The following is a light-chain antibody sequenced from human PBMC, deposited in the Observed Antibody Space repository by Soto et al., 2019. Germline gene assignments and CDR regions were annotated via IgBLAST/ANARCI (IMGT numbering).Light chain of an antibody. Sequence: DSQMTQSPSTLSASVGDRVTITCRASQSIGSWLAWYQQKPGKAPKVLISKASSLETGVPSRFSGSGSGTEFTLTISSLQPDDFTTYYCQQYNSYPWTFGQGTKV. CDR2: KAS. J-gene: IGKJ1*01. CDR3: QQYNSYPWT. CDR1: QSIGSW. V-gene: IGKV1-5*03.